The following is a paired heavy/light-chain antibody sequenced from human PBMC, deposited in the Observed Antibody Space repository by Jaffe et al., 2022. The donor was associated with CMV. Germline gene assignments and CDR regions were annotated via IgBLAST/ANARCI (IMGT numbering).Heavy chain of an antibody. D-gene: IGHD3-3*01. J-gene: IGHJ6*02. CDR2: IFSNDEK. CDR1: GFLLSNPRMG. V-gene: IGHV2-26*01. CDR3: ARIRLDGDAPRPYYYYGMDV. Sequence: QVTLKESGPVLVKPTETLTLTCTVSGFLLSNPRMGVSWIRQPPRKALEWLAHIFSNDEKSYSTSLKSRLTISKDTSKSQVVLTMTNMDPVDTATYYCARIRLDGDAPRPYYYYGMDVWGQGTTVTVSS.
Light chain of an antibody. CDR2: GAS. Sequence: DIQLTQSPSFLSASVGDRVTITCRASQGISSFLAWYQQKPGKAPKILIYGASTLQSGVPSRFSGSGSGTEFTLTISSLQPEDLATYYCQQLNSYSPITFGQGTRLEIK. CDR1: QGISSF. CDR3: QQLNSYSPIT. V-gene: IGKV1-9*01. J-gene: IGKJ5*01.